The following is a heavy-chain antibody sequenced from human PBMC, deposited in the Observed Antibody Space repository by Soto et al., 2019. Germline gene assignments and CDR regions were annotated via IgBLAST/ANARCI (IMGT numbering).Heavy chain of an antibody. D-gene: IGHD6-19*01. CDR1: GFTFRSYG. CDR2: IWYDGSNK. V-gene: IGHV3-33*01. J-gene: IGHJ5*02. Sequence: GGSLRLSCAASGFTFRSYGMHWLRQAPGKGLEWVAVIWYDGSNKYYADSVKGRFTISRDNSKNTLYLQMNSLRAEDTAVYYCARDRVAVAGWFDWFDPWGQGTLVTVSS. CDR3: ARDRVAVAGWFDWFDP.